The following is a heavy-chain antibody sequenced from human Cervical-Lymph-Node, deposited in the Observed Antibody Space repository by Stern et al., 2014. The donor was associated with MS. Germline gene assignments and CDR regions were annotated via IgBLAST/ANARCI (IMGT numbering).Heavy chain of an antibody. CDR3: TTDLVYADY. CDR2: IKSKSAGETT. J-gene: IGHJ4*02. CDR1: GFTSFSNAW. D-gene: IGHD1-14*01. Sequence: EVQLLESGGGLVKPGGSLRLSCVASGFTSFSNAWMNWVRQAPGKGLEWVGRIKSKSAGETTDYAVPVKGRFTISRDDSKSTLYLQMHSLKIEDTAVYFCTTDLVYADYWGQGTLVTVSS. V-gene: IGHV3-15*01.